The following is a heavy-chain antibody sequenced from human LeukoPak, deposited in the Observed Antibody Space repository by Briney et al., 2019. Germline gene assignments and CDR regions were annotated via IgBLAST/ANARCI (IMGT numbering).Heavy chain of an antibody. V-gene: IGHV4-59*01. CDR1: GGSMSSYY. D-gene: IGHD2-15*01. J-gene: IGHJ4*02. Sequence: PSETLSLTCTISGGSMSSYYWSWIRQPSEKGLEWIAYIYYSGGTNYNPSLKSRVTISVDTSKNQFSLKLSSVTAADTAVYYCARSGSVGAAWGWGYWGQGTLVTVSS. CDR2: IYYSGGT. CDR3: ARSGSVGAAWGWGY.